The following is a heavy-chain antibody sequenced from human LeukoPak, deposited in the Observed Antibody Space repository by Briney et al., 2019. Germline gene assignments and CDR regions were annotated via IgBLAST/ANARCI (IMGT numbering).Heavy chain of an antibody. V-gene: IGHV1-2*02. CDR2: INPNSGGT. Sequence: EASVKVSCKASGYTFTGYYMHWVRQAPGQGLEWMGWINPNSGGTNYAQKYQGRVTMTRDTSISTAYMELSRLRSDDTAVYYCARRLVDTAMVTSPYYYYYYYMDVWGKGTTVTISS. J-gene: IGHJ6*03. CDR1: GYTFTGYY. CDR3: ARRLVDTAMVTSPYYYYYYYMDV. D-gene: IGHD5-18*01.